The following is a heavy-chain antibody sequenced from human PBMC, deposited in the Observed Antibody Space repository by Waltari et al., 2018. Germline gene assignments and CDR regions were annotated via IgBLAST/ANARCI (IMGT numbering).Heavy chain of an antibody. V-gene: IGHV1-69*01. CDR2: IIPIFGTA. CDR3: ARWGSLQVEYYYYGMDV. D-gene: IGHD1-1*01. Sequence: QAQPVQSGAAVKKPASSVKISCMTSGGPFSRYPTSWVRQAPCQGLEWMGGIIPIFGTANYAKKFQGRVTITADESTSTAYMELRRLRSEDTALYYCARWGSLQVEYYYYGMDVWGQGTTVTVSS. J-gene: IGHJ6*02. CDR1: GGPFSRYP.